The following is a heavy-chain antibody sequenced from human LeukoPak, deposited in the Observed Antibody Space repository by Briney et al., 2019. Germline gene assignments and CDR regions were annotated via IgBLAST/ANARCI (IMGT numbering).Heavy chain of an antibody. CDR3: ARGHNPESSGFDY. CDR1: GFTFSSYA. Sequence: GGSLRLSCAASGFTFSSYAMHWVRQAPGKGLEWVAVISYDGSNKHYADSVKGRFTISRDNSKNTLYLQMNSLRAEDTAVYYCARGHNPESSGFDYWGQGTLVTVSS. D-gene: IGHD6-19*01. CDR2: ISYDGSNK. J-gene: IGHJ4*02. V-gene: IGHV3-30-3*01.